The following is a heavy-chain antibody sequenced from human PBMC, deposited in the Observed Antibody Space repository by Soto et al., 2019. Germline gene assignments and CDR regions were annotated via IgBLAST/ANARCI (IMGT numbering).Heavy chain of an antibody. J-gene: IGHJ6*02. Sequence: PSETVCLTCTVSGGSISSGDYFWSWIRQSPGKGLEWIGYISSIGSTYYNPSLKSRVSVSRDTSKNQFSLKLSSVTTTDTAVYYCARGLVIRPYYYHGMDVWGQGTTVTVSS. CDR3: ARGLVIRPYYYHGMDV. CDR2: ISSIGST. CDR1: GGSISSGDYF. D-gene: IGHD3-9*01. V-gene: IGHV4-30-4*01.